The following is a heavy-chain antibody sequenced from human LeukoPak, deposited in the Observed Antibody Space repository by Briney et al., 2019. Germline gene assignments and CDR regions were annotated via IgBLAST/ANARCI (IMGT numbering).Heavy chain of an antibody. CDR1: GGSISSYY. CDR2: IYYSGST. V-gene: IGHV4-59*01. Sequence: PSETLSLTCTVSGGSISSYYWTWIRQPPGKGLECIGYIYYSGSTNYNPSLKSRVIISVDTSKNQFSLKLSSVTAADTAVYYCAAGYGSGSAYFDYWGQGTLVTVSS. J-gene: IGHJ4*02. D-gene: IGHD3-10*01. CDR3: AAGYGSGSAYFDY.